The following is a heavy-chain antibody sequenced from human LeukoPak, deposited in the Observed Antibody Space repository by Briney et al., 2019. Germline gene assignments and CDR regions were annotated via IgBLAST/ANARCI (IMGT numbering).Heavy chain of an antibody. D-gene: IGHD6-19*01. J-gene: IGHJ4*02. Sequence: GGSLRLSCAASGFSFSNHYMRWLRQAPGKGLECVANINEDGSNKWHLGSVKGRFTVSRDNARNALYLQMNSLRVEDTAVYYCTRVIVAVPGYFDYFDFWGQGALVTVSS. CDR1: GFSFSNHY. CDR3: TRVIVAVPGYFDYFDF. CDR2: INEDGSNK. V-gene: IGHV3-7*01.